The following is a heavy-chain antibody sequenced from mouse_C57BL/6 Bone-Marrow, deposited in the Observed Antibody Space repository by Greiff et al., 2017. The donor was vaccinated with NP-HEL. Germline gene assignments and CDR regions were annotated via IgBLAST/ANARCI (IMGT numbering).Heavy chain of an antibody. J-gene: IGHJ2*01. V-gene: IGHV1-64*01. Sequence: QVQLKQPGAELVKPGASVKLSCKASGYTFTSYWMHWVKQRPGQGLEWIGMIHPNSGSTNYNEKFKSKATLTVDKSSSTAYMQLSSLTSEDSAVYYCARGMRFDGYYPFDYWGQGTTLTVSS. CDR1: GYTFTSYW. D-gene: IGHD2-3*01. CDR2: IHPNSGST. CDR3: ARGMRFDGYYPFDY.